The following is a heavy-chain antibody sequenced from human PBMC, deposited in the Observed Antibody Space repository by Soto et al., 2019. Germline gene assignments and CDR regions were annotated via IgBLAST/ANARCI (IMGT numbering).Heavy chain of an antibody. J-gene: IGHJ3*02. CDR1: GDSISSSSYY. CDR2: IYYSGST. V-gene: IGHV4-39*01. D-gene: IGHD3-3*01. CDR3: ARRNDFWSGYYLRAVDI. Sequence: QLQLQESGPGLVKPSETLSLTCTVSGDSISSSSYYWGWIRQPPGKGLEWIGSIYYSGSTYYNPSLKSRVTISVDTSMNQFSLKLCSVTAADTAVYYCARRNDFWSGYYLRAVDIWGQGTMVTVSS.